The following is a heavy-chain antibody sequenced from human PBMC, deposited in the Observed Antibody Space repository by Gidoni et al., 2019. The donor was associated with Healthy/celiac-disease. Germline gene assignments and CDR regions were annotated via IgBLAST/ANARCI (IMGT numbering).Heavy chain of an antibody. CDR2: IYYSGST. CDR3: AREGGYCSGGSCYSGRGIFDY. Sequence: QVQLQESGPGLVTPSETLSLTCTVSGGSISSYYWSWIRQPPGKGLEWIGYIYYSGSTNYNPSLKSRVTISVDTSKNQFSPKLSSVTAADTAVYYCAREGGYCSGGSCYSGRGIFDYWGQGTLVTVSS. V-gene: IGHV4-59*01. D-gene: IGHD2-15*01. CDR1: GGSISSYY. J-gene: IGHJ4*02.